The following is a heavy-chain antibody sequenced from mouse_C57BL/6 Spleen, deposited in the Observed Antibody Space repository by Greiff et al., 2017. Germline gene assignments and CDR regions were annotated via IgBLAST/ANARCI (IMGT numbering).Heavy chain of an antibody. CDR1: GYAFTNYL. D-gene: IGHD1-1*01. V-gene: IGHV1-54*01. Sequence: QVQLQQSGAELVRPGTSVKVSCKASGYAFTNYLIAWVKQRPGQGLEWIGVINPGSGGTNYNGKLKGKATLPADKSSSTAYMQLSSLTSEDSAVYFCAKDYYGSSSAWFAYWGQGTLVTVSA. CDR2: INPGSGGT. J-gene: IGHJ3*01. CDR3: AKDYYGSSSAWFAY.